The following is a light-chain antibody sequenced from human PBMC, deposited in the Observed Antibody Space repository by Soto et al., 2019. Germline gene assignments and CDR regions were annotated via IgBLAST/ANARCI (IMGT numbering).Light chain of an antibody. V-gene: IGLV1-44*01. CDR2: GHN. CDR3: AAWDDSMNGRV. J-gene: IGLJ2*01. Sequence: QSVLTQPPSASGTPGQRVTISCSGSSSSIGSYTVNWYQQLPGTAPKLLIYGHNQRPSGVPDRFSGSKSGTSASLAISGLQSEDEADYYWAAWDDSMNGRVFGGGTTLTVL. CDR1: SSSIGSYT.